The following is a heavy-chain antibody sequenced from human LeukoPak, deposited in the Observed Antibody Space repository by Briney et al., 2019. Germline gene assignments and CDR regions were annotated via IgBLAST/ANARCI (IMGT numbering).Heavy chain of an antibody. CDR3: AREGGYRVRDAFDI. D-gene: IGHD3-22*01. V-gene: IGHV1-69*05. CDR1: GGTFSSYA. CDR2: IIPIFGTA. Sequence: SVKVSCKASGGTFSSYAISWVRQAPGQGLEWMGGIIPIFGTANYAQKFQGRVTITTDESTSTAYMSLSSLRSEDTAVYYCAREGGYRVRDAFDIWGQGTMVTVSS. J-gene: IGHJ3*02.